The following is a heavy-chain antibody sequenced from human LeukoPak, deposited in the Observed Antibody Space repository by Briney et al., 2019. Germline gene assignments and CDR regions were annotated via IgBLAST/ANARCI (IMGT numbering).Heavy chain of an antibody. D-gene: IGHD3-10*01. CDR2: ITWDGDYT. V-gene: IGHV3-43D*04. J-gene: IGHJ4*02. CDR3: AKDKRAGSASYLFDY. Sequence: PGGSLRLSCVASGFTFTDFWINWVRQAPGKGLEWVSLITWDGDYTYYVDSVRGRFTISRDNSKKSVYLQMNSLRPEDTALYYCAKDKRAGSASYLFDYWGQGTLVTVSS. CDR1: GFTFTDFW.